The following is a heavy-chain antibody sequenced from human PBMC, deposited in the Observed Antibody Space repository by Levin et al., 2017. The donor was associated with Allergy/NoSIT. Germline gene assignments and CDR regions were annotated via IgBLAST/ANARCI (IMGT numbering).Heavy chain of an antibody. CDR3: ARVAEEGATVY. J-gene: IGHJ4*02. D-gene: IGHD1-26*01. CDR1: GGTFSSYA. CDR2: IIPIFGTA. V-gene: IGHV1-69*13. Sequence: EASVKVSCKASGGTFSSYAISWVRQAPGQGLEWMGGIIPIFGTANYAQKFQGRVTITADESTSTAYMELSSLRSEDTAVYYCARVAEEGATVYWGQGTLVTVSS.